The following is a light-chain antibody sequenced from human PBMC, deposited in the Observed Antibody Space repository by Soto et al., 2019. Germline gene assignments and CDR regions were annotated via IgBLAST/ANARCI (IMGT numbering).Light chain of an antibody. CDR2: KAP. J-gene: IGKJ2*01. CDR3: QQYNGYPYT. Sequence: DIQMTQSPSTLSASVGDRVTITCRASHSISRWLAWYQQKPGNAPKVLIYKAPNLETGVPPRFSGSGSETEFTLTISSLQPDDYATYYCQQYNGYPYTFGQGTKVEI. CDR1: HSISRW. V-gene: IGKV1-5*03.